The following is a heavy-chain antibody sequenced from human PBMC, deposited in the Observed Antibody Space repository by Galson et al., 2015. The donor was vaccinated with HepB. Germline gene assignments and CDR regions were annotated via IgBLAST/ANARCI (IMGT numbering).Heavy chain of an antibody. V-gene: IGHV5-51*01. D-gene: IGHD2-21*02. CDR3: AKIRDCGGDCYSFYWYFDL. Sequence: QSGAEVTKPGESLRISCKGSGYSFTSYWIGWVRQMPGKGLEWMGIIYPGDSDTRYSPSFQGQVTISADKSISTAYLQWSSLKASDTAMYYCAKIRDCGGDCYSFYWYFDLWGRGTLVTVSS. J-gene: IGHJ2*01. CDR1: GYSFTSYW. CDR2: IYPGDSDT.